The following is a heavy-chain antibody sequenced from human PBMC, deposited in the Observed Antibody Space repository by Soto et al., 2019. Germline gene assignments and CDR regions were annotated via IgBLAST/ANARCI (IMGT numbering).Heavy chain of an antibody. D-gene: IGHD2-15*01. Sequence: ASVKVSCKASGYTFTGYYMHLVRQAPGQGLEWMGWINPNSGGTNYAQRFQGWVTMTRDTSISTAYMELSRLRSDDTAVYYCARGRNDVGYCSGGSCSPFYMDVWGKGTTVTVSS. V-gene: IGHV1-2*04. CDR3: ARGRNDVGYCSGGSCSPFYMDV. CDR1: GYTFTGYY. J-gene: IGHJ6*03. CDR2: INPNSGGT.